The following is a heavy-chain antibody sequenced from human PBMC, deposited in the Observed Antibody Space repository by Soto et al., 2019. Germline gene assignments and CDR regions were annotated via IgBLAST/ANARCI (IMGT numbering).Heavy chain of an antibody. V-gene: IGHV3-30-3*01. CDR1: GFTFSSYV. D-gene: IGHD2-8*01. CDR2: TSYDGSNK. J-gene: IGHJ4*02. CDR3: ARDDGDVLMVYAPIDY. Sequence: GGSLRLSCTASGFTFSSYVMHWVRQAPGKGLEWVALTSYDGSNKYYADSVKGRFTISRDNSKNTLYLQMNSLRAEDTAVYYCARDDGDVLMVYAPIDYWGQGTLVTVSS.